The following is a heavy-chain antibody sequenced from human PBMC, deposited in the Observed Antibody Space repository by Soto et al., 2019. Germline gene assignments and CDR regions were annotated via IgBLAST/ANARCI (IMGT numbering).Heavy chain of an antibody. CDR1: GFTFSSYA. CDR3: AKIGRPMIVVVINGNFDY. CDR2: ISGSGGST. D-gene: IGHD3-22*01. J-gene: IGHJ4*02. V-gene: IGHV3-23*01. Sequence: GGSVRLSCAASGFTFSSYAMSWVRQAPGKGLEWVSAISGSGGSTYYADSVKGRFTISRDNSKNTLYLQMNSLRAEDTAVYYCAKIGRPMIVVVINGNFDYWGQGTLVTVSS.